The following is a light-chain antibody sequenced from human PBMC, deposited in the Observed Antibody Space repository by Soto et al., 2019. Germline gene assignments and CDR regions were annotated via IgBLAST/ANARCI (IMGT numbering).Light chain of an antibody. CDR1: SSNIGNDY. CDR3: GAWDSSLTAWV. CDR2: HSH. V-gene: IGLV1-51*01. Sequence: QSVLTQPPSVSAAPGQKVTISCSGSSSNIGNDYVSWFQQFPGAAPKLLIYHSHKRHSGVPDRFSGSTSGTSATLGITGLQTGDEAVYYCGAWDSSLTAWVFGGVTKVTVL. J-gene: IGLJ3*02.